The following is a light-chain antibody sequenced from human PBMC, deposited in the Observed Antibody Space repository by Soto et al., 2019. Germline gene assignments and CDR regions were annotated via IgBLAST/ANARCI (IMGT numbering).Light chain of an antibody. J-gene: IGKJ1*01. V-gene: IGKV1-39*01. CDR2: AAS. CDR1: QSISSS. CDR3: QQNYSPMWA. Sequence: DIQMTQTPSTLSASVGDRVTITCRASQSISSSLNWYQQKPGKAPKLLIYAASSLQSGVPSRFSGSGSGTDFTLTISSLQPEDFATYCCQQNYSPMWAFGQGTKVDIK.